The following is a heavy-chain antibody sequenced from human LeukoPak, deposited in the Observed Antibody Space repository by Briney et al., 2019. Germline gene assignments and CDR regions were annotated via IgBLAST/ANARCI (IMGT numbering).Heavy chain of an antibody. CDR1: GFTFSGYS. D-gene: IGHD3-16*02. CDR3: ARGPKNYDYVWGSYRPGP. Sequence: GGSLRLSCAASGFTFSGYSMNWVRQAPGKGLEWVSYISSSSSTIYYADSVKGRFTISRDNAKNSLYLQMNSLRAEDTAVYYCARGPKNYDYVWGSYRPGPWGQGTLVTVSS. CDR2: ISSSSSTI. J-gene: IGHJ5*02. V-gene: IGHV3-48*01.